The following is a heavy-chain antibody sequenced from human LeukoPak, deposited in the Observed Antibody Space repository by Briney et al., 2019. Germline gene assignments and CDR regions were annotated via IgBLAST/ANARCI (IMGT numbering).Heavy chain of an antibody. CDR1: GGTFSSYA. J-gene: IGHJ5*02. CDR2: IIPIFGIA. D-gene: IGHD5-24*01. Sequence: GSSAKVSCKASGGTFSSYAISWVRQAPGQGLEWMGRIIPIFGIANYAQKFQGRVTITADKSTSTAYMELSSLRSEDTAVYYCAGVRDGNWFDPWGQGTLVTVSS. V-gene: IGHV1-69*04. CDR3: AGVRDGNWFDP.